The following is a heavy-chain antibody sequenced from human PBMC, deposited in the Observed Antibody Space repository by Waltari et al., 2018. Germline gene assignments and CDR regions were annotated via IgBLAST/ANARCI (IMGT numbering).Heavy chain of an antibody. Sequence: QVQLVQSGAEVKKPGASVKVSCKASGYTFTGYYMHWVRQAPGQGLEWMGWINPNSGGTNYAQNFQGRVTMTRDTSISTAYMELSRLRSDDTAVYYCARQTTESVGAFDIWGQGTIVTVSS. V-gene: IGHV1-2*02. CDR2: INPNSGGT. J-gene: IGHJ3*02. D-gene: IGHD4-17*01. CDR3: ARQTTESVGAFDI. CDR1: GYTFTGYY.